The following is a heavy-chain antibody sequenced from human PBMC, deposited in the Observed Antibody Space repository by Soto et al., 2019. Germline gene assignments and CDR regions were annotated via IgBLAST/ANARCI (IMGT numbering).Heavy chain of an antibody. CDR1: GGTFSTYT. D-gene: IGHD2-2*01. V-gene: IGHV1-69*12. J-gene: IGHJ6*02. CDR3: ARRYCISTSCHYYGMDV. Sequence: QVQLVQSGAEVKKPGSSVKVSCKASGGTFSTYTVSWVRQAPGQGLEWMGGIIPIFRTANYAQKFQGRVTVTADESTSXXYRELSSLRSEDTAVYYCARRYCISTSCHYYGMDVWGQGTTVTVSS. CDR2: IIPIFRTA.